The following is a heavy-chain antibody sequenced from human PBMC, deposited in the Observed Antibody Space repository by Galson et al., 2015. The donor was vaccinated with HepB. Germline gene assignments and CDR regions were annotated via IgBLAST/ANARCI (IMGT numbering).Heavy chain of an antibody. CDR2: IWYDGSNK. CDR1: GFAFSSYG. J-gene: IGHJ3*02. Sequence: SLRLSCAASGFAFSSYGMHWVRQAPGKGLEWVAVIWYDGSNKYYADSVKGRFTISRDNSKNTLYLQMNSLRAEDTAVYYCARGGRRVTPRPDAFDIWGQGTMVTVSS. V-gene: IGHV3-33*01. CDR3: ARGGRRVTPRPDAFDI. D-gene: IGHD4-23*01.